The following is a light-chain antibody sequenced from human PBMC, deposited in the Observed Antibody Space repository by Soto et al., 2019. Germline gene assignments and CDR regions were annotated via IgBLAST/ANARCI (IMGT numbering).Light chain of an antibody. CDR1: QSVSSSY. CDR3: QQYGSYCWT. V-gene: IGKV3-20*01. Sequence: EIVLTQSPGTLSLSPGVRATLSSRASQSVSSSYLAWYQQKPGQAPRLLIHGASNRATGIPDRFSGRGSGTDFTLAISRLEPEDFAVYYCQQYGSYCWTFGQGTNVEIK. CDR2: GAS. J-gene: IGKJ1*01.